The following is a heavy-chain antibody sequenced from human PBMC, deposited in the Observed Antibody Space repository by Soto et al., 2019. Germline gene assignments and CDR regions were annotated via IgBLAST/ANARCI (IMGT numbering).Heavy chain of an antibody. Sequence: LCGGSISSGGYYWSWIRQHPGKGLEWIGYIYYSGSTYYNPSLKSRVTISVDTSKNQFSLKLSSVTAADTAVYYCARDVGIVGAHNWFDPWGQGTLVTVSS. V-gene: IGHV4-31*02. CDR3: ARDVGIVGAHNWFDP. CDR1: GGSISSGGYY. D-gene: IGHD1-26*01. J-gene: IGHJ5*02. CDR2: IYYSGST.